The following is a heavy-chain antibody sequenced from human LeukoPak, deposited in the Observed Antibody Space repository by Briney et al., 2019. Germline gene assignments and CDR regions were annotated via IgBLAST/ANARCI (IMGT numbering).Heavy chain of an antibody. CDR1: GYTFTSYG. Sequence: ASVKVSCKASGYTFTSYGIIWVRQAPGQGLEWMGWISAYNGNTNYAQKLQGRVTMTTDTSTSTAYMVLRSLRSDDTAVYYCARDSPYYYDSSGYYYGFDYWGQGTLVTVSS. CDR2: ISAYNGNT. D-gene: IGHD3-22*01. V-gene: IGHV1-18*01. J-gene: IGHJ4*02. CDR3: ARDSPYYYDSSGYYYGFDY.